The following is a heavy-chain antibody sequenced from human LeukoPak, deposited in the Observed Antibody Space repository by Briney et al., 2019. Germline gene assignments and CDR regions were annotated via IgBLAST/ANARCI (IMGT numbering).Heavy chain of an antibody. D-gene: IGHD6-13*01. CDR1: GGSINSYY. CDR2: IYYSGST. V-gene: IGHV4-59*01. Sequence: PSETLSLTFTVSGGSINSYYWSWIRQPPGKGLEWIGYIYYSGSTNYNPSLKSRVTISVDTSKNQFSLKLSSVTAADTAVYYCARAPSSSCPLDYWGQGTLVTVSS. CDR3: ARAPSSSCPLDY. J-gene: IGHJ4*02.